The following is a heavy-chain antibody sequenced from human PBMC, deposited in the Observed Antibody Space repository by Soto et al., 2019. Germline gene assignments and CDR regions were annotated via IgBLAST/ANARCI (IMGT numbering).Heavy chain of an antibody. Sequence: EVQLVESGGGLVKPGGSLRLSCAASGFTFSSYSMNWVRQAPGKGLEWVSSISSSSSYIYYADSVKGRFTISRDNAKNSLYLQMNSLRAEDTAVYYCARDLDSSGWYRGPSAEYFQHWGQGTLVTVSS. D-gene: IGHD6-19*01. CDR3: ARDLDSSGWYRGPSAEYFQH. CDR2: ISSSSSYI. V-gene: IGHV3-21*01. CDR1: GFTFSSYS. J-gene: IGHJ1*01.